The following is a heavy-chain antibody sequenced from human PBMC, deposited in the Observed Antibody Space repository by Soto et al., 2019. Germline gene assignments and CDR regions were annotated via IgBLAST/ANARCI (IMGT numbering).Heavy chain of an antibody. V-gene: IGHV5-51*01. CDR3: ARPGYSSSWYLAFDI. D-gene: IGHD6-13*01. Sequence: XXSLKISWKGSGYSFTSYWIVWVRQMPGKGLEWMGIIYPGDSDTRYSPSFQGQVTISADKSISTAYLQWSSLKASDTAMYYCARPGYSSSWYLAFDIWGQGTMVTVSS. J-gene: IGHJ3*02. CDR1: GYSFTSYW. CDR2: IYPGDSDT.